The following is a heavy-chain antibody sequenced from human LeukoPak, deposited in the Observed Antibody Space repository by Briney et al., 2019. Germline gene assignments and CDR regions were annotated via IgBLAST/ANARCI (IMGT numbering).Heavy chain of an antibody. CDR1: GFTFSSYS. CDR2: ISSSSSYI. D-gene: IGHD5-18*01. J-gene: IGHJ4*02. Sequence: RAGGSLRLSCAASGFTFSSYSMNWVRQAPGKGLEWVSSISSSSSYIYYADSVKGRFTISRDNAKNSLYLQMNSLRAEDTAVYYCARDRVNSYGTIFDYWGQGTLVTVSS. CDR3: ARDRVNSYGTIFDY. V-gene: IGHV3-21*01.